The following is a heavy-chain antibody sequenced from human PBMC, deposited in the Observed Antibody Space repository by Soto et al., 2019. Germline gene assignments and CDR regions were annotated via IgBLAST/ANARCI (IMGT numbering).Heavy chain of an antibody. Sequence: GASVKVSCKASGDMFDTYTITWMRQAPGRGLEWVGGIIPRSAKSNYAQKFEGRVTITADESTSTAYMELSSLRSDDTAVYYCAREGTTLRYFDWLPYYYYVMDFWGQGPTVTVSS. J-gene: IGHJ6*02. CDR1: GDMFDTYT. V-gene: IGHV1-69*13. CDR2: IIPRSAKS. D-gene: IGHD3-9*01. CDR3: AREGTTLRYFDWLPYYYYVMDF.